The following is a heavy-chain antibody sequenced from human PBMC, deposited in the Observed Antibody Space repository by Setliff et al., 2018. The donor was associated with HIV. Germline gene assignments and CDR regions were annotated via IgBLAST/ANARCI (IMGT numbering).Heavy chain of an antibody. CDR1: GYTLTGSD. V-gene: IGHV1-8*02. CDR2: MNPNSGNT. J-gene: IGHJ6*03. CDR3: ASSPGTTRYYYYMDV. Sequence: ASVKVSCKASGYTLTGSDINWVRQATGQGLEWLGWMNPNSGNTGYAQKFQGRVTMTRDTSISTAYMELSNLRSEDTAVYYCASSPGTTRYYYYMDVWGKGTTVTV. D-gene: IGHD1-7*01.